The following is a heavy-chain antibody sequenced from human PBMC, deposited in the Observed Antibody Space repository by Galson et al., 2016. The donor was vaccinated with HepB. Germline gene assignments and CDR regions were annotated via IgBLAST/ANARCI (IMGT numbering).Heavy chain of an antibody. CDR3: SREEATVTTATDH. CDR2: TNEDGTRT. J-gene: IGHJ4*02. D-gene: IGHD4-17*01. Sequence: SLRLSCAASGFPLSSYWMQWVRQAPGTGLVWVSRTNEDGTRTGYADSVRGRFTVSRDNAKNTVYLQMNSLRAEDTAVYFCSREEATVTTATDHWGQGTLVTVSS. V-gene: IGHV3-74*01. CDR1: GFPLSSYW.